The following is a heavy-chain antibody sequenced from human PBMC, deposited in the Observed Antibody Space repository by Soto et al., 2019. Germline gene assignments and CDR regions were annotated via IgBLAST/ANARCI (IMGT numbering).Heavy chain of an antibody. D-gene: IGHD2-2*01. CDR3: ARGQGYCSSTSCPLWEDY. Sequence: ASVTVSCKASGYTFTSYDINWVRQATGQGLEWMGWMNPNSGNTGYAQKFQGRVTMTRNTSISTAYMELSSLRSEDTAVYYCARGQGYCSSTSCPLWEDYWGQGTLVTVSS. CDR2: MNPNSGNT. CDR1: GYTFTSYD. J-gene: IGHJ4*02. V-gene: IGHV1-8*01.